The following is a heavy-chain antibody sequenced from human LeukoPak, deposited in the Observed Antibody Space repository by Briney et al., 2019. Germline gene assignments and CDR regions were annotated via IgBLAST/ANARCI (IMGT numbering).Heavy chain of an antibody. D-gene: IGHD1-26*01. Sequence: ASVTVSCTASGYTFTGYYMHWVRQAPGQGLEGMGWINPNSGGTNYAQTFQGRVNMTRDGSISTPYIALTRLRSHDTAVYYCARDTVANSALVGAIPFDYWGQGTLVPVSS. J-gene: IGHJ4*02. CDR2: INPNSGGT. V-gene: IGHV1-2*02. CDR1: GYTFTGYY. CDR3: ARDTVANSALVGAIPFDY.